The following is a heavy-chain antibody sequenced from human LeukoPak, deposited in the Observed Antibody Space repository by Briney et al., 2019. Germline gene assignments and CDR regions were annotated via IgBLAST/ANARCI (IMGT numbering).Heavy chain of an antibody. D-gene: IGHD3-16*02. CDR2: ISYDSSNK. J-gene: IGHJ4*02. CDR1: GFTFNTCG. CDR3: ARDYYIWGTYRATPKDY. V-gene: IGHV3-30*03. Sequence: PGGSLRLSCAASGFTFNTCGMHWVRQAPGKGLEWVAVISYDSSNKYYADSVKGRFTISRDNSNNTLFLQVNSLRAEDTAVYYCARDYYIWGTYRATPKDYWGQGTLVTVSS.